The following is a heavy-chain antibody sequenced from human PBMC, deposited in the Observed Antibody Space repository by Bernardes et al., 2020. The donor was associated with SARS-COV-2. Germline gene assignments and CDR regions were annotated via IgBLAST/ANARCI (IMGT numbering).Heavy chain of an antibody. Sequence: ASEKVSCKVSGYTHAELSMHWVRPPPGNGLAWMGGFDPEDGETIYAQKFQGRVTMTEDTSTDTAYMELSSLRSEDTAVYYCAASHPYCTNGVCYYYGLDVWGQGTTVTVSS. D-gene: IGHD2-8*01. CDR3: AASHPYCTNGVCYYYGLDV. CDR1: GYTHAELS. J-gene: IGHJ6*02. V-gene: IGHV1-24*01. CDR2: FDPEDGET.